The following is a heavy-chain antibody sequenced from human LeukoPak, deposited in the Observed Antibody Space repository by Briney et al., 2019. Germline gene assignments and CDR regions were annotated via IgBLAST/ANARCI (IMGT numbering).Heavy chain of an antibody. J-gene: IGHJ1*01. Sequence: SETLSLTCSVSGDSFSSSNYYWGWIRQPPGKGLEWIGSIYSSGRTYYNPALQSRLTISLAVSHRQFSLWLTSVTAADTAVCFCIRAPDSWGQGTLVTVSS. CDR3: IRAPDS. CDR1: GDSFSSSNYY. V-gene: IGHV4-39*07. D-gene: IGHD1-14*01. CDR2: IYSSGRT.